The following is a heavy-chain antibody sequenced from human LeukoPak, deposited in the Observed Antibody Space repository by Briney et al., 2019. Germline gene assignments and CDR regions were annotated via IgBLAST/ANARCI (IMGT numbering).Heavy chain of an antibody. CDR1: GGSFSGYY. D-gene: IGHD5-12*01. J-gene: IGHJ4*02. CDR3: ARLGSGRNYY. Sequence: MSSETLSLTCAVYGGSFSGYYWSWIRQPPGKGLEWIGEINHNGSTNYNPSLKSRVTISVDTSKNQFSLKLSSVTAADTAVYYCARLGSGRNYYWGQGTLVTVSS. V-gene: IGHV4-34*01. CDR2: INHNGST.